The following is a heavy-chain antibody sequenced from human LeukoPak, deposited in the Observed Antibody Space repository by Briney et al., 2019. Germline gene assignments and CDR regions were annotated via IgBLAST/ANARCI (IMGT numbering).Heavy chain of an antibody. D-gene: IGHD2-15*01. J-gene: IGHJ5*02. CDR2: IYSSGST. Sequence: GGSLRLSCAASGFTVSTNYMTWVRQAPGKGLEWVSVIYSSGSTYYADSVKGRVTISRDNSKNTLYLQMNSLRAEDTAVYYCASVPYGGSSGSWGQGTLVTVSS. CDR3: ASVPYGGSSGS. V-gene: IGHV3-53*01. CDR1: GFTVSTNY.